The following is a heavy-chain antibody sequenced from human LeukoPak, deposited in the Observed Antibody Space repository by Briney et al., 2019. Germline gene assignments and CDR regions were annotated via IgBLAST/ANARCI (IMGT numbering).Heavy chain of an antibody. V-gene: IGHV3-30*02. CDR3: AKDYDYGDYAIDY. J-gene: IGHJ4*02. CDR1: GFTFSRYG. D-gene: IGHD4-17*01. CDR2: IQYDGSNK. Sequence: GGSLRLSCAASGFTFSRYGMHWVRQAPGKGLEWVSFIQYDGSNKYYADSVKGRFTISRDNSKNTVYLQMNSLRAEDTAVYYGAKDYDYGDYAIDYWGQGTLVTVSS.